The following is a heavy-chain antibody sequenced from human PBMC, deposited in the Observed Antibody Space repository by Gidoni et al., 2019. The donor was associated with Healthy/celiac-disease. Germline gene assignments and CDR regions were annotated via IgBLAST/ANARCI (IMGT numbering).Heavy chain of an antibody. J-gene: IGHJ6*02. D-gene: IGHD3-9*01. CDR1: GYTFTCYE. CDR3: ARSIYDILTGYLEMYYGMDV. V-gene: IGHV1-8*01. Sequence: QVQLVQSGAAVKKPGASVKVSCKASGYTFTCYELNWVRQATGQGLEWMGWMNPNSGNTGYAQKFQGRVTMTRNTSISTAYMELSSLRSEDTAVYYCARSIYDILTGYLEMYYGMDVWGQGTTVTVSS. CDR2: MNPNSGNT.